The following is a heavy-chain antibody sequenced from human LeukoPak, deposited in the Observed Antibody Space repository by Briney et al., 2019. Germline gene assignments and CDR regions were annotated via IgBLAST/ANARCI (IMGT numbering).Heavy chain of an antibody. CDR2: IYYSGST. Sequence: SETLSLTCTVSGGSISSSSYYWGWIRQPPGKGLEWIGSIYYSGSTYYNPSLKSRVTISVDTSKNQFSLKLSSVTAADTAVYYCASPSNSITMVRGVNTKFDYWGQGTLVTVSS. CDR3: ASPSNSITMVRGVNTKFDY. V-gene: IGHV4-39*01. J-gene: IGHJ4*02. CDR1: GGSISSSSYY. D-gene: IGHD3-10*01.